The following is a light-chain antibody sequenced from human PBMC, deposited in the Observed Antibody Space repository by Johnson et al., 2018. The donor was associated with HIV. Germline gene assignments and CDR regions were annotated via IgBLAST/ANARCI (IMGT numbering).Light chain of an antibody. CDR3: GTWDSSLNTVA. V-gene: IGLV1-51*01. J-gene: IGLJ1*01. CDR1: SSNIGNNY. CDR2: DNN. Sequence: QSVLTQSPSVSAAPGQKVTISCSGSSSNIGNNYVSWYQQLPGTAPKLLIYDNNKRPSGIPDRFSGSKSGTSATLGITGLQTGDEADFYCGTWDSSLNTVAFGTDTKVTFL.